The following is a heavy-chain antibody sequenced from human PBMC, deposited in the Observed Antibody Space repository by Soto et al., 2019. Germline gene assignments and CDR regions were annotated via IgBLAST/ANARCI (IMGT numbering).Heavy chain of an antibody. V-gene: IGHV3-66*01. D-gene: IGHD5-12*01. CDR2: IYSGGST. CDR1: GDPVSSNY. J-gene: IGHJ4*02. Sequence: PGGCLRLSCSASGDPVSSNYMSGVHPAPGKGLEWVSVIYSGGSTYYADSVKGRFTISRDNSKNTLYLQMNSLRAEDTAVYYCANQRGGYDRDFDYWGQGTLVTVSS. CDR3: ANQRGGYDRDFDY.